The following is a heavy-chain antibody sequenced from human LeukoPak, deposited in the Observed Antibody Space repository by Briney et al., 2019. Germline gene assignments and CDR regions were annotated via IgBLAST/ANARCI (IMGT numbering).Heavy chain of an antibody. Sequence: PGGSLRLSCAASAFTFSSYWMHWVRQAPGKGLVWVSRINSDGSSTSYADSVKGRFTISRDNAKNTLYLQMNSLRAEDTAMYYCARNGSYGKIDYWGQGTLVTVSS. J-gene: IGHJ4*02. CDR3: ARNGSYGKIDY. CDR1: AFTFSSYW. D-gene: IGHD5-18*01. V-gene: IGHV3-74*01. CDR2: INSDGSST.